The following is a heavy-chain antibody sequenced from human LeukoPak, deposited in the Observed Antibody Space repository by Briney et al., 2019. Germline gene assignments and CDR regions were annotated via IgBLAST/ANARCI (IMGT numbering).Heavy chain of an antibody. J-gene: IGHJ6*03. CDR1: GFTFDDYA. V-gene: IGHV3-9*03. CDR2: ISWNSGSI. D-gene: IGHD6-6*01. CDR3: AKDIASSYYYYYMDV. Sequence: GRSLRLSCAASGFTFDDYAMHWVRQAPGKGLEWVSGISWNSGSIGYADSVKGRFTISRDNAKNSLYLQMSGLRAEDMALYYCAKDIASSYYYYYMDVWGKGTTVTVSS.